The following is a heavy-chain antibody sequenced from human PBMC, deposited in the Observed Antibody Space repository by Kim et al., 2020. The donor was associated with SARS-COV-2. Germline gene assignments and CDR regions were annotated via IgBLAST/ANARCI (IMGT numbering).Heavy chain of an antibody. D-gene: IGHD6-13*01. V-gene: IGHV3-21*01. J-gene: IGHJ3*02. Sequence: ADSVKGRFTISRDNAKNSLYLQMNSLRTEDTAVYYCARDRAAAGLDAWDIWGQGTMVTVSS. CDR3: ARDRAAAGLDAWDI.